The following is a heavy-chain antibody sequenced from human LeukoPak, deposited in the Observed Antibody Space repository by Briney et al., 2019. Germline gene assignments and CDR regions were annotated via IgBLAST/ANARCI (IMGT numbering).Heavy chain of an antibody. D-gene: IGHD3-3*01. V-gene: IGHV1-69*13. CDR1: GGTFSSYA. Sequence: AASVKVSCKASGGTFSSYAISWVRQAPGQGLEWMGGIIPIFGTANYAQKFQGRVTITADESTSTAYMELSSLRSEDTAVYYCARAPGIFGVVTIYYFDYWGQGTLVTVS. J-gene: IGHJ4*02. CDR2: IIPIFGTA. CDR3: ARAPGIFGVVTIYYFDY.